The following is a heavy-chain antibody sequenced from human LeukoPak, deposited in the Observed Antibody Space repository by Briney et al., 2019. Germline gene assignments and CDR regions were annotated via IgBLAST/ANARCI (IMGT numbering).Heavy chain of an antibody. Sequence: WARQAPGKGLEWVAVISYDGSNKYYADSVKGRFTISRDNSKNTLYLQMNSLRAEDTAVYYCARAFGFFFIAAAGAFDYWGQGTLVTVSS. V-gene: IGHV3-30-3*01. D-gene: IGHD6-13*01. CDR2: ISYDGSNK. J-gene: IGHJ4*02. CDR3: ARAFGFFFIAAAGAFDY.